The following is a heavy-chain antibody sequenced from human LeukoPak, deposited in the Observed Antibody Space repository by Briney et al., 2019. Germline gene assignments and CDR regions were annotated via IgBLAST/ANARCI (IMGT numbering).Heavy chain of an antibody. CDR2: ISSSSSYI. CDR1: GFTFSSYS. CDR3: ATDIVVVPAAIRGDY. V-gene: IGHV3-21*01. J-gene: IGHJ4*02. D-gene: IGHD2-2*02. Sequence: GGSLRLSCAASGFTFSSYSMNWVRQAPGKGLEWVSSISSSSSYIYYADSVKGRFTISRDNAKNSLYLQMNSLRAEDTAVYYCATDIVVVPAAIRGDYWGQGTLVTVSS.